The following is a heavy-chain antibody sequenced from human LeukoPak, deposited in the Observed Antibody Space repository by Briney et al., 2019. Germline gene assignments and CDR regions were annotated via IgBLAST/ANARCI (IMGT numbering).Heavy chain of an antibody. V-gene: IGHV3-30*18. Sequence: GGSLRLSCAASGLSLISYGMHWVRQAPGKGRGWVGVISDDGRRKDYAVSVKGRFTISRDNSKDTLYLQMNSLRAEDTAVYYCAKRPSDYGDYVSYFDYWGQGTLVTVSS. CDR2: ISDDGRRK. CDR3: AKRPSDYGDYVSYFDY. D-gene: IGHD4-17*01. CDR1: GLSLISYG. J-gene: IGHJ4*02.